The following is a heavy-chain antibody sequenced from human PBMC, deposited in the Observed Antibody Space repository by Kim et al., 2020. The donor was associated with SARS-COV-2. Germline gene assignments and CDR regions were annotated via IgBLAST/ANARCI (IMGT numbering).Heavy chain of an antibody. D-gene: IGHD3-22*01. CDR3: ARDSSGPNAFDI. Sequence: ASVKVSCKASGYTFTSYDINWVRQATGQGLEWMGWMNPNSGNTGYAQKFQGRVTMTRNTSISTAYMELSSLRSEDTAVYYCARDSSGPNAFDIWGQGTMVTVSS. V-gene: IGHV1-8*01. CDR1: GYTFTSYD. CDR2: MNPNSGNT. J-gene: IGHJ3*02.